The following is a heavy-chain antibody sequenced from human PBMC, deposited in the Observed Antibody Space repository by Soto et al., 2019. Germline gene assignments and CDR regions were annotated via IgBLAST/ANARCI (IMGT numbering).Heavy chain of an antibody. CDR3: AKEVATAVRGWFYFAY. CDR1: GFTFSSYG. D-gene: IGHD3-10*02. V-gene: IGHV3-30*18. Sequence: QVQLVESGGGVVQPGRSLRLSCAASGFTFSSYGMHWVRQAPGKGLEWVALVSYDGNNKYYADSVKGRFTISRDNSKNTLYLQMSSLRAEDTAVYYCAKEVATAVRGWFYFAYWGQGTLVTVSS. CDR2: VSYDGNNK. J-gene: IGHJ4*02.